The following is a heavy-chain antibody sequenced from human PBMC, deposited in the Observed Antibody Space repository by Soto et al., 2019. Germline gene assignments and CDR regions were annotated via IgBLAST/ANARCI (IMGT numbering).Heavy chain of an antibody. Sequence: QPGVSLRLSCAASGFTFISNAMSWVRQAPGKGLEWVSTISDSGNSTYSADSGKGRFTISRDNSKNTLYLQMNSLRAENTAVDYCVRDRYGDPICNYDSFGYRCRRTLVAVAS. D-gene: IGHD4-17*01. CDR2: ISDSGNST. V-gene: IGHV3-23*01. J-gene: IGHJ4*02. CDR3: VRDRYGDPICNYDSFGY. CDR1: GFTFISNA.